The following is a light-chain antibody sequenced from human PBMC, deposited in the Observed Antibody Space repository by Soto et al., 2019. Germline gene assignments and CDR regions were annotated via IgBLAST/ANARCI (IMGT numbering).Light chain of an antibody. Sequence: DIQMTQSPSTLSASVGDRVTITCRASQTISSSLAWYQQQPGKAPKLLIYDVSTLKRGVPSRFSGSRSGTEFTLSISSLQPDDFATYYCQQYHTFSYTFGQGISLESK. J-gene: IGKJ2*01. V-gene: IGKV1-5*01. CDR3: QQYHTFSYT. CDR1: QTISSS. CDR2: DVS.